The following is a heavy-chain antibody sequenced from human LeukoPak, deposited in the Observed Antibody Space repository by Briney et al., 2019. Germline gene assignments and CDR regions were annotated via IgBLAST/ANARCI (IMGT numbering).Heavy chain of an antibody. CDR1: GGSTSSYY. Sequence: PSETLSLTCTVSGGSTSSYYWTWIRQPPGKGLEWIGYIYYSGTTNYNPSLKSRVTISVDTSKNQFSLKLSSVTAADTAVYYCARGVYIAAAQYGYWGQGTLVTVSS. CDR3: ARGVYIAAAQYGY. D-gene: IGHD6-13*01. V-gene: IGHV4-59*01. J-gene: IGHJ4*02. CDR2: IYYSGTT.